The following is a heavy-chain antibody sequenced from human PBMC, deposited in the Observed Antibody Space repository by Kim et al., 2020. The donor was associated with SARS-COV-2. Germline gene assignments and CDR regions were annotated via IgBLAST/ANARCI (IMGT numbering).Heavy chain of an antibody. CDR1: GFTFSNAR. V-gene: IGHV3-15*01. Sequence: GGERRLSCAASGFTFSNARMNWVRQAPGKGLEWVAHIKSNANGGTADYAAPVKGRFAVSRDDSHNTLFLQMNGLKTDDTAVYFFTTGNYSYACDWRQGT. J-gene: IGHJ4*02. D-gene: IGHD2-21*01. CDR3: TTGNYSYACD. CDR2: IKSNANGGTA.